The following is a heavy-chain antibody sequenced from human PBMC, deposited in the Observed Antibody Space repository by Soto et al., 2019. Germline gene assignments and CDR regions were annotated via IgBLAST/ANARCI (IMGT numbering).Heavy chain of an antibody. J-gene: IGHJ5*02. CDR3: ARDQGVAAAGITWFDP. V-gene: IGHV4-4*07. CDR1: GDSMSTYY. CDR2: ISATGTT. Sequence: PSETLSLTCTVSGDSMSTYYWNWIRQSAEKGLEWIGRISATGTTTYIPSLKSRITLSVDTSKNEFSLNLMSVTAADTAVYYCARDQGVAAAGITWFDPWGQGSLVTVSS. D-gene: IGHD6-13*01.